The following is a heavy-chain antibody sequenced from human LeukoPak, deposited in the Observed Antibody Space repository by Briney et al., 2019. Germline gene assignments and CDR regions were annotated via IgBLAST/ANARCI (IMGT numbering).Heavy chain of an antibody. V-gene: IGHV4-34*01. D-gene: IGHD3-3*01. Sequence: PSETLSLTCAVYGGSFSGYYWSWIRQPPGKGLEWIWEINHSGSTNYNPSLKSRVTISVDTSKNQFSLKLSSVTAADTAVYYCARGGRDFWSGYLDYYYYYMDVWGKGTTVTVSS. CDR2: INHSGST. CDR1: GGSFSGYY. CDR3: ARGGRDFWSGYLDYYYYYMDV. J-gene: IGHJ6*03.